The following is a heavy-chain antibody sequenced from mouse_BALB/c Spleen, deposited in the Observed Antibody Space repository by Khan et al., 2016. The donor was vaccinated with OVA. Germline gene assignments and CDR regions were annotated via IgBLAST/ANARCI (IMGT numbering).Heavy chain of an antibody. CDR1: GYTFTSYW. Sequence: DLVKPGASVKLSCKASGYTFTSYWINWIKQRPGQGLEWIGRIAPGSGSNYYNELFKGKATLTVDTSSSTAYIQLSSLSYDASAVYFCASEYYYGRAYYAMDYWGQGTSVIVSS. D-gene: IGHD1-1*01. CDR3: ASEYYYGRAYYAMDY. J-gene: IGHJ4*01. V-gene: IGHV1S41*01. CDR2: IAPGSGSN.